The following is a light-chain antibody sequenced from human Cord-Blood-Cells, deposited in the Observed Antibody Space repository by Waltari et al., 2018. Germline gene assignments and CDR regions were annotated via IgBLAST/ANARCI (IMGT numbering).Light chain of an antibody. V-gene: IGLV2-8*01. J-gene: IGLJ1*01. Sequence: QSALTQPPSASGSPGQSVTISCPGTSSDVGGYNYVSWYQPRPGKAPKPMIYEVSKRPSGVPDRFAGSKSGNTASLTVSGLQAEDEADYYCSSYAGSNNYVFGTGTKVTVL. CDR2: EVS. CDR1: SSDVGGYNY. CDR3: SSYAGSNNYV.